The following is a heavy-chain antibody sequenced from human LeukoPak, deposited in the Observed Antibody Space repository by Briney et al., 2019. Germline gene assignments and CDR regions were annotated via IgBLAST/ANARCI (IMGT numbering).Heavy chain of an antibody. Sequence: GSLRLSCAASGFTFSSYSMNWARQAPGKGLEWVSSISSSSSYIYYADSVKGRFTISRDNAKNSLYLQMNSLRAEDTAVYYCASLTSHRYCSGGSCYGWGQGTLVTVSS. J-gene: IGHJ4*02. CDR2: ISSSSSYI. CDR3: ASLTSHRYCSGGSCYG. V-gene: IGHV3-21*01. D-gene: IGHD2-15*01. CDR1: GFTFSSYS.